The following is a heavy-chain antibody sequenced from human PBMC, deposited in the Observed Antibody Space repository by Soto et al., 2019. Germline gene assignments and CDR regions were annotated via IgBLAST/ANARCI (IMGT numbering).Heavy chain of an antibody. J-gene: IGHJ6*02. CDR2: IYYSGST. D-gene: IGHD3-3*01. CDR1: GGSISSSSYY. Sequence: SETLSLTCTVSGGSISSSSYYWGWIRQPPGKGLEWIRSIYYSGSTYYNPSLKSRVTISVDTSKNQFSLKLSSVTAADTAVYYCARIYYDFLVYYYGMDVWGQGTTVTVSS. CDR3: ARIYYDFLVYYYGMDV. V-gene: IGHV4-39*01.